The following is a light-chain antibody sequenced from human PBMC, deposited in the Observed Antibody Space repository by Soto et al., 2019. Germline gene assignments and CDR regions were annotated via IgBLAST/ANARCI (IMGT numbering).Light chain of an antibody. V-gene: IGKV1-5*01. CDR1: QSISSW. J-gene: IGKJ1*01. CDR3: QQYNSYLGT. CDR2: DAS. Sequence: DIQMTQSPSTLSASVGDRVTITCRASQSISSWLAWYQQKPGKAPKLLIYDASSLESGVPSRFGGSGSGTEFTLTISSLQPDDFATYYCQQYNSYLGTFGQGTKVEIK.